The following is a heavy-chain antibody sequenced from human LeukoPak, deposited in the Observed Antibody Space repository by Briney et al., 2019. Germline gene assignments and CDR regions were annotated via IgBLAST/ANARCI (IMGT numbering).Heavy chain of an antibody. J-gene: IGHJ4*02. CDR1: GFTFSSYS. D-gene: IGHD3-16*01. CDR2: ISSSSSII. V-gene: IGHV3-21*01. CDR3: ARDLFDDYSLDY. Sequence: GGSLRLSCAASGFTFSSYSMNCVRQAPGKGLEWVSSISSSSSIIYYADSVKGRFTISRDNAKNSLYLQMNSLRAEDTAVYYCARDLFDDYSLDYWGQGTLVTVSS.